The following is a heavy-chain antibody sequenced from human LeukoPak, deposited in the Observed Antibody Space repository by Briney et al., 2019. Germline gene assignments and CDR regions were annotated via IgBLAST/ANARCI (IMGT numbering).Heavy chain of an antibody. CDR3: ARAELLLGWFDP. CDR2: INPNSGGT. V-gene: IGHV1-2*02. Sequence: ASVKVSCKASGYTFTGYYTHWVRQAPGQGLEWMGWINPNSGGTNYAQKLQGRVTMTRDTSISTAYMELSRLRSDDTAVYYCARAELLLGWFDPWGQGTLVTVSS. D-gene: IGHD2-2*01. CDR1: GYTFTGYY. J-gene: IGHJ5*02.